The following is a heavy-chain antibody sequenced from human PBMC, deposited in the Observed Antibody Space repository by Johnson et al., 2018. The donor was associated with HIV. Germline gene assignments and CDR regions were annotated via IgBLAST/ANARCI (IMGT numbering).Heavy chain of an antibody. Sequence: QMQLVESGGGLVQPGGSLRLSCAASGFTFSDYYMSWIRQAPGKGLEWVSYISGSGGAIYYADSVKGRFTISRGNAKNSLYLQMNSLRAGDTAVYYCVRGLYSSAWYFGDLDAFDVWGQGTMVTVSS. CDR2: ISGSGGAI. D-gene: IGHD6-19*01. J-gene: IGHJ3*01. CDR1: GFTFSDYY. V-gene: IGHV3-11*04. CDR3: VRGLYSSAWYFGDLDAFDV.